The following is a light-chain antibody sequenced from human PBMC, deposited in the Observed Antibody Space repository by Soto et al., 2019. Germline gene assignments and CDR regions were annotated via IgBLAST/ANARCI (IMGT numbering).Light chain of an antibody. Sequence: EIVLTQSPGTLSLSPGERATLSCRASQSVSNNYLAWYQQKPGQAPRLLIYGASNRATGIPDRFSGSGSGTDFTLTISRLEPEDFAVYYCQQRSNWPYTFGQGTKLEIK. V-gene: IGKV3D-20*02. CDR2: GAS. CDR3: QQRSNWPYT. CDR1: QSVSNNY. J-gene: IGKJ2*01.